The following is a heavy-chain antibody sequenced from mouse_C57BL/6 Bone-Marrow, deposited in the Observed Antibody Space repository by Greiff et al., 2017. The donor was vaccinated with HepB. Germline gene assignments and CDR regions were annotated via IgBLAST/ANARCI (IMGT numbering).Heavy chain of an antibody. J-gene: IGHJ4*01. CDR2: IYYSGTI. V-gene: IGHV3-5*01. D-gene: IGHD2-1*01. Sequence: EVKLQESGPGLVKPSQPVFLTCTVTGISITTGNYRWSWIRQFPGNKLEWIGYIYYSGTITYNPSLTSRTTITRDTPKNQFFLEMNSLTAEDTATYYCARYGKYYAMDYWGQGTSVTVSS. CDR3: ARYGKYYAMDY. CDR1: GISITTGNYR.